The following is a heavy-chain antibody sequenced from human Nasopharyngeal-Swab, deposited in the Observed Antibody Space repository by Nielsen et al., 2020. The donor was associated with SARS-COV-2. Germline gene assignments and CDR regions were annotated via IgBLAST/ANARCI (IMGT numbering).Heavy chain of an antibody. CDR3: ARDVANYDFWSGSFWFDP. D-gene: IGHD3-3*01. V-gene: IGHV4-31*03. J-gene: IGHJ5*02. CDR1: GGSISSGGYY. CDR2: IYYSGST. Sequence: SETLSLTCTVSGGSISSGGYYWGWIRQHPGKGLEWIGYIYYSGSTYYNPSLKSRVTISVDTSKNQFSLKLSSVTAADTAVYYCARDVANYDFWSGSFWFDPWGQGTLVTVSS.